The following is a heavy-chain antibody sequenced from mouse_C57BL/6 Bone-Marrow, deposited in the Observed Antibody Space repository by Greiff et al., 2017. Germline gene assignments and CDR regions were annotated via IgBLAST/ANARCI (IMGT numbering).Heavy chain of an antibody. CDR1: GFNIKDDY. D-gene: IGHD2-1*01. V-gene: IGHV14-4*01. J-gene: IGHJ2*01. CDR2: IDPENGDT. CDR3: TSFYYGLGGDY. Sequence: EVQLQQSGAELVRPGASVKLSCTASGFNIKDDYMHWVKQRPEQGLEWIGWIDPENGDTEYASKFQGKATITADTSSNTAYLQLSSLTSEDTAVYYCTSFYYGLGGDYWGQGTTLTVSS.